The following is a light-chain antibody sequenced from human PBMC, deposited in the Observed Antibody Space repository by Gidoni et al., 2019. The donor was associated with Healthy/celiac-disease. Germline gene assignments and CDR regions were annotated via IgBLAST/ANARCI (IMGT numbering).Light chain of an antibody. CDR2: GNS. V-gene: IGLV1-40*01. CDR3: QSYDSSLSVV. CDR1: SSNIGAGYD. Sequence: QSVLTQPPSVSGAPGQRVPISGTGSSSNIGAGYDVHWYQQLPGTAPKLLIYGNSNRPSGVPDRFSGSKSGTSASLAITGLQAEDEADYYCQSYDSSLSVVFGGGTKLTVL. J-gene: IGLJ2*01.